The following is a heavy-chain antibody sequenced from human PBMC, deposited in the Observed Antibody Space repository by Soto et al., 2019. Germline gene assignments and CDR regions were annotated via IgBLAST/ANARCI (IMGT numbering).Heavy chain of an antibody. D-gene: IGHD6-6*01. CDR2: IYYSGST. J-gene: IGHJ4*02. V-gene: IGHV4-59*08. Sequence: SETLSLTCTVSGGSISSYYWSWIRQPPGKGLEWIGYIYYSGSTNYNPSLKSRVTISVDTSKNQFSLKLSSVTAADTAVYYCARAIAARFDYWGQGTLVNVSS. CDR3: ARAIAARFDY. CDR1: GGSISSYY.